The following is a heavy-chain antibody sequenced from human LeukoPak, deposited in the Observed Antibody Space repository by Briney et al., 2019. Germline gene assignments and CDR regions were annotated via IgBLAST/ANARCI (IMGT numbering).Heavy chain of an antibody. V-gene: IGHV4-31*03. D-gene: IGHD5-24*01. CDR3: AREGEVREMTT. J-gene: IGHJ4*02. Sequence: SQTLSHTCTVSGGSISSGGYYWSWIRQHPGKGLEWIGYIYYSGSTYYNPSLKSRVTISVDTSKNQFSLKLSSVTAADTAVYYCAREGEVREMTTWGQGTLVTVSS. CDR2: IYYSGST. CDR1: GGSISSGGYY.